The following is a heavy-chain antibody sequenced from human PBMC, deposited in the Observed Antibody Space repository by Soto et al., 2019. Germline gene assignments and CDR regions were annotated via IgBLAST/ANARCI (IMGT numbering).Heavy chain of an antibody. D-gene: IGHD2-2*02. CDR1: GYSFTSYW. CDR2: IYPGDSNT. J-gene: IGHJ4*02. Sequence: GESLKISCVGSGYSFTSYWIGWVRQMPGKGLEWMGIIYPGDSNTRYSPSFQGQVTISADKSISTVYLQRSSLKASDTAMYYCARQGYCSNTACYTVDYWGQGTLVTVSS. CDR3: ARQGYCSNTACYTVDY. V-gene: IGHV5-51*01.